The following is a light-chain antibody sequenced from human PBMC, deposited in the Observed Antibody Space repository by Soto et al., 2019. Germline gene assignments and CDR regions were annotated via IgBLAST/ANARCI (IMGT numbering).Light chain of an antibody. CDR3: QQYNDWPLT. J-gene: IGKJ4*01. Sequence: EIVMTQSPATLSVSPGERATLSCRASQSVSSNLAWYQQKPGQAPSLLIYDISARATGIPTRFSGSGSGTELTLTISSLQSEDFAVYYCQQYNDWPLTFGGGTQVEIK. CDR2: DIS. CDR1: QSVSSN. V-gene: IGKV3D-15*01.